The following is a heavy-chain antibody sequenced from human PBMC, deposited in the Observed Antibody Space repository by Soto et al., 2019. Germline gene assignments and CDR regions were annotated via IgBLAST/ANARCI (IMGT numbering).Heavy chain of an antibody. Sequence: GGSLRLSCAASGFTFSSYAMSWVRQAPGKGLEWVSAISGSGGNTYYADSVKGRFTISRDNSKNTVYLQMNSLRAEDTAVYYCVKAVYLLDFDYWGQGTLVTSPQ. V-gene: IGHV3-23*01. CDR3: VKAVYLLDFDY. D-gene: IGHD1-20*01. CDR2: ISGSGGNT. CDR1: GFTFSSYA. J-gene: IGHJ4*02.